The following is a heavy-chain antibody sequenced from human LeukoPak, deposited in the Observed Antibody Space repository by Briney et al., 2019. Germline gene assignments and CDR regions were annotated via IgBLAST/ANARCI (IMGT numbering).Heavy chain of an antibody. CDR3: ATYYGPGSCYTDY. Sequence: PGGSLRLSCATPGVDVRTNYMSWVRQAPGKGLEWVSVIYSDTSTYYADSVKGRFTISRDNSKNTLYLQMNSLRAEDTAVYYCATYYGPGSCYTDYWGQGTLVTVSS. J-gene: IGHJ4*02. V-gene: IGHV3-66*01. D-gene: IGHD3-10*01. CDR1: GVDVRTNY. CDR2: IYSDTST.